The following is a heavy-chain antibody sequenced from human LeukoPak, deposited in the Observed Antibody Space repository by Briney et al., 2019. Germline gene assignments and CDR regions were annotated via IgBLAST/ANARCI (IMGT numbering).Heavy chain of an antibody. Sequence: TVSLMCSLSGVPINSCGYYWSWSCQHPGKGLEWIGYIYYRGGTYYNRSLKSRVSISVDTSKNQFSLNLSSVTAADTAVYYCARSSGARGDVWGQGNLVTVSS. J-gene: IGHJ4*02. CDR2: IYYRGGT. CDR3: ARSSGARGDV. V-gene: IGHV4-31*03. CDR1: GVPINSCGYY. D-gene: IGHD2-15*01.